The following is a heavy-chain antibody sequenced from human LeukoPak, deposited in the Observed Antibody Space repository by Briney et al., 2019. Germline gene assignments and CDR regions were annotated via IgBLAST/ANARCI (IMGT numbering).Heavy chain of an antibody. CDR2: INPNSGGT. J-gene: IGHJ3*02. Sequence: ASVKVSCKASGYTFTSYYVYWVRQAPGQGLEWMGWINPNSGGTNYAQKFQGWVTMTRDTSISTAYMELSRLRSDDTAVYYCARGVMPDDAFDIWGQGTMVAVSS. V-gene: IGHV1-2*04. D-gene: IGHD3-16*01. CDR1: GYTFTSYY. CDR3: ARGVMPDDAFDI.